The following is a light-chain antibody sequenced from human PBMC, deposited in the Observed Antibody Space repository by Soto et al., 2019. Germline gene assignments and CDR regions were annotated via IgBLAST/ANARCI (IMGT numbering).Light chain of an antibody. CDR1: QSISTY. Sequence: DIQMTQSPSSLSASVGDRVTITCRASQSISTYLNWYQQKPGKAPNLLIYAAYSTQSVVPSRFSGSGSGTDFTLTISSLQPEDFATYYCQQSYTSPYTFGQGTKLEIK. J-gene: IGKJ2*01. V-gene: IGKV1-39*01. CDR2: AAY. CDR3: QQSYTSPYT.